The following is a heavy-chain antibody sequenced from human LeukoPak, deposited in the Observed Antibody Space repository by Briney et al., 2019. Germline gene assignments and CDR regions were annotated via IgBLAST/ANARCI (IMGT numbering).Heavy chain of an antibody. CDR2: ISGSGGST. Sequence: GGSVRLSCAASGFTFSSYAMSWVRQAPGKGLEGVSDISGSGGSTYYADSVKGRFTISRDNCKNTLYLQMNSLSGEDTAVYYSLLGFLSYWGQGTLVTVSS. D-gene: IGHD3-3*01. V-gene: IGHV3-23*01. CDR3: LLGFLSY. J-gene: IGHJ4*02. CDR1: GFTFSSYA.